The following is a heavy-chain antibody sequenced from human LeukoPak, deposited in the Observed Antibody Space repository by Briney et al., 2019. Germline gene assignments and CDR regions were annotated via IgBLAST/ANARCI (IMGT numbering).Heavy chain of an antibody. CDR3: ARRQLPDAFDI. J-gene: IGHJ3*02. D-gene: IGHD2-2*01. CDR2: IDPSDSYT. Sequence: GESLKISGKCSGYSFTNYWISWVRQIPGKGLEWMGRIDPSDSYTNYSPSFQGHVTISADKFISTAYLQWSSLKASDTAIYYCARRQLPDAFDIWGQGTMVTVSS. V-gene: IGHV5-10-1*01. CDR1: GYSFTNYW.